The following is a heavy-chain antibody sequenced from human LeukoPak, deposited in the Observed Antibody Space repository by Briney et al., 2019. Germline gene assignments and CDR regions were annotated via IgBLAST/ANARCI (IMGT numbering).Heavy chain of an antibody. D-gene: IGHD4-23*01. J-gene: IGHJ4*02. V-gene: IGHV3-48*01. CDR1: GFTFSSYS. CDR3: AGPDEANSHF. Sequence: GGSLRLSCAASGFTFSSYSMNWVRQAPGKGLEWVSYISSSSSTIYYADSVKGRFTISRDNAKNSLYLQMNSLRAEDTAVYYCAGPDEANSHFGGQGTLVTVSS. CDR2: ISSSSSTI.